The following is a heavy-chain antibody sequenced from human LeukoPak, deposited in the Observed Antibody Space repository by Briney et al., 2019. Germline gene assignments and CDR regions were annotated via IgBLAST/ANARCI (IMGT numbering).Heavy chain of an antibody. Sequence: ASVKVSCKASGYTFTGYYMHWVRQAPGQGLEWMGWIDPNSGGTNYAQKFQGWVTMTRDTSISTAYMELSRLRSDDTAVYYRARGDRVAVAGWSRYFDLWGRGTLVTVSS. D-gene: IGHD6-19*01. J-gene: IGHJ2*01. CDR3: ARGDRVAVAGWSRYFDL. CDR1: GYTFTGYY. CDR2: IDPNSGGT. V-gene: IGHV1-2*04.